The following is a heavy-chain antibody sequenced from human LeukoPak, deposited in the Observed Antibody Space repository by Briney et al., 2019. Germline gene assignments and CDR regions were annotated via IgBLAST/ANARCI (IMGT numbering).Heavy chain of an antibody. CDR1: GYGLSSYG. CDR2: INTYNGAT. J-gene: IGHJ5*02. CDR3: ARDAEYSSSLNWFDP. V-gene: IGHV1-18*01. Sequence: ASVKVSCKASGYGLSSYGISWVRQAPGQGLEWMGWINTYNGATQYAPKLQGRVTMTTDRSSNTAYMELSSLRSEDTAVYYCARDAEYSSSLNWFDPWGQGTLVTVSS. D-gene: IGHD6-6*01.